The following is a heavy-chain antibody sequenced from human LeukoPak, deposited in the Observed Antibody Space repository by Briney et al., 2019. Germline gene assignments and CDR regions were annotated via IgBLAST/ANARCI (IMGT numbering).Heavy chain of an antibody. V-gene: IGHV4-31*03. CDR3: ARDGAPGYYDSSGYALVY. CDR1: GDSISSSSSC. J-gene: IGHJ4*02. D-gene: IGHD3-22*01. CDR2: IYYSGST. Sequence: SETLSLTCTVSGDSISSSSSCWGWIRQPPGKGLEWIGYIYYSGSTYYNPSLKSRVTISVDTSKNQFSLKLSSVTAADTAVYYCARDGAPGYYDSSGYALVYWGQGTLVTVSS.